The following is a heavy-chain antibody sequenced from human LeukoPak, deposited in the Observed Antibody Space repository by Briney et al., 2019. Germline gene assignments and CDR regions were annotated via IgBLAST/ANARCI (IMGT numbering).Heavy chain of an antibody. Sequence: PGGSLRLSCTASEFTVSDNYMSWVRQAPGKGLEWVSTPYIDGSTYYADAVKGRFTTSRDNFKNTLYLQMNRLRDEDTAVYYCASLNYDSTGYHGPVDYWGQGTLVTVSS. CDR3: ASLNYDSTGYHGPVDY. CDR1: EFTVSDNY. V-gene: IGHV3-66*01. J-gene: IGHJ4*02. CDR2: PYIDGST. D-gene: IGHD3-22*01.